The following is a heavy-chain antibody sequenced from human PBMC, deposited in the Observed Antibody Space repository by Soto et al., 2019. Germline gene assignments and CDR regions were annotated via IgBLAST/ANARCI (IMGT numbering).Heavy chain of an antibody. CDR2: IGFDGNDK. CDR3: ARDLYTRGQRDYYYAMDV. J-gene: IGHJ6*02. Sequence: QVQLVESGGGVVQPGRSVRLSCAASGFDFSNYGIHWVRRSPGKGLEWVAVIGFDGNDKYYGDSVKGRIAVSRDNSKNTLYLQMSSLRAEDTAVYYCARDLYTRGQRDYYYAMDVWGQGTTVTVSS. CDR1: GFDFSNYG. D-gene: IGHD6-25*01. V-gene: IGHV3-33*01.